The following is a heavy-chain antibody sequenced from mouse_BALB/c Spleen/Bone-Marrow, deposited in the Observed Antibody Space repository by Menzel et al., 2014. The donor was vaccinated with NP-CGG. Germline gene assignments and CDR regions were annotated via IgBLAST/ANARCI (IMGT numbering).Heavy chain of an antibody. J-gene: IGHJ2*01. Sequence: QVQLKQSGPGLVQPPQSLSITCTVSGFSLTSYGVHWVRQSPGKGLEWLGVIWSGGSTDYNEAFISRLSIRKDNSKSQVFFKMYSLQANDTAIYYCARKEFDYWGQGTTVTVSS. CDR3: ARKEFDY. CDR1: GFSLTSYG. V-gene: IGHV2-2*02. CDR2: IWSGGST.